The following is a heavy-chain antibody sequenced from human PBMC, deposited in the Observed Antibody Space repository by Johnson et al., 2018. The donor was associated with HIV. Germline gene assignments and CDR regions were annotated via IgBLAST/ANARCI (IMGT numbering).Heavy chain of an antibody. Sequence: QMQLVESGGGLVQPGGSLRVSCAASGFSFSDSYMSWICQAPGKGLEWVSYISWNSGSIGYADSVKGRFTISRDNAKNSLYLLMSSLRADDTAVYYCARVEQQLWLRGAFDIWGQGTMVTVSS. J-gene: IGHJ3*02. V-gene: IGHV3-11*04. CDR2: ISWNSGSI. CDR3: ARVEQQLWLRGAFDI. CDR1: GFSFSDSY. D-gene: IGHD5-18*01.